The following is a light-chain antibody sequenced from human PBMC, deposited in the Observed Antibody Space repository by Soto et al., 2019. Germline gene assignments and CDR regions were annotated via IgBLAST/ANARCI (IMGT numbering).Light chain of an antibody. V-gene: IGLV1-51*02. Sequence: QSVLTQPPSVSAAPGQKVTISCSGSSSNIGNNYVSWYQQLPGTAPKLLIYENNKRPPGIPDRFSGSKSGTSATLGITGLQTGDEADDYCGTWDSSLRAGVFGGGTKLTVL. CDR3: GTWDSSLRAGV. CDR1: SSNIGNNY. CDR2: ENN. J-gene: IGLJ3*02.